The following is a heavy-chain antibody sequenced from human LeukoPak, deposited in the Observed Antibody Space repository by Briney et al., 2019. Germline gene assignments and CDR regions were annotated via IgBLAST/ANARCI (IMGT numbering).Heavy chain of an antibody. Sequence: ASETLSLTCTVSGGSISSYYWSWIRQPPGKGLEWIGYIYYSGSTNYNPSLKSRVTISVDTSKNQFSLKLSSVTAADTAVYYCARHESGREPWFDPWGQGTLVTVSS. D-gene: IGHD1-14*01. CDR3: ARHESGREPWFDP. CDR2: IYYSGST. V-gene: IGHV4-59*08. CDR1: GGSISSYY. J-gene: IGHJ5*02.